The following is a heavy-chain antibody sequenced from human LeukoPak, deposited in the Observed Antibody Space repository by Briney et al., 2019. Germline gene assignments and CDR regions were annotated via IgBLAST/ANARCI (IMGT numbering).Heavy chain of an antibody. CDR3: AARLPLCGMDV. CDR1: GLNFNTYD. D-gene: IGHD2-21*02. CDR2: FGTRHTHI. V-gene: IGHV3-23*01. J-gene: IGHJ6*02. Sequence: GGSLRLSCVGSGLNFNTYDLTWVRQAPGKGLEWVALFGTRHTHIFYADSVEGRFAISRDNSKNTVYLQMNSLRVEDAAVYYCAARLPLCGMDVWGQGTTVTVS.